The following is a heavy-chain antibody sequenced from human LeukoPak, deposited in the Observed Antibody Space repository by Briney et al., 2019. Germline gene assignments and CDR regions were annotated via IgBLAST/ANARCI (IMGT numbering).Heavy chain of an antibody. CDR3: ARWSSSSLYFDY. V-gene: IGHV3-53*01. D-gene: IGHD6-6*01. Sequence: PGGSLRLSCAASGFTVSSNYMSWVRQAPGKGLEWVSAIYSGGSTYYADSVKGRFTISRDNSKNTLYLQMNSLRAEDTAVYYCARWSSSSLYFDYWGQGTLVTVSS. CDR1: GFTVSSNY. J-gene: IGHJ4*02. CDR2: IYSGGST.